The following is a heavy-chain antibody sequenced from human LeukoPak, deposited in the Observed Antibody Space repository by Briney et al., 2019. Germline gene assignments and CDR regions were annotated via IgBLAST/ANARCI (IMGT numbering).Heavy chain of an antibody. V-gene: IGHV1-2*02. CDR2: INPNSGGR. CDR3: ARVGDYGGTPPFDY. J-gene: IGHJ4*02. CDR1: GYTFTGYD. D-gene: IGHD4-23*01. Sequence: GASVKDSCKASGYTFTGYDMHWVRQAPGQGLEWMGWINPNSGGRNYAQKFQGRVTMTRDTSISTAYMELSRLRSDDTAVYYCARVGDYGGTPPFDYWGQGTLVTVSS.